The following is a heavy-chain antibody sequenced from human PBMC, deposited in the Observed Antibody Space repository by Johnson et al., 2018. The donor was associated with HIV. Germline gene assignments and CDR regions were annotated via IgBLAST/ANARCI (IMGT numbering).Heavy chain of an antibody. CDR2: ISTSGTTI. V-gene: IGHV3-48*04. D-gene: IGHD7-27*01. Sequence: EVQLVESGGGVVRPGGSLRLSCAVAGFRFDDYGMSWVRQAPGKGLEWVSYISTSGTTIYHADSVKGRFTISRDNAKNSLYLQMNSLRAEDTAVYYCALNWGAEGAFDIWGQGTMVTVSS. J-gene: IGHJ3*02. CDR3: ALNWGAEGAFDI. CDR1: GFRFDDYG.